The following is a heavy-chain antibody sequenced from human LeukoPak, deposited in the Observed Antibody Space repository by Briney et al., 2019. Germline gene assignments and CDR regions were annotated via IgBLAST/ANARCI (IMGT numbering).Heavy chain of an antibody. V-gene: IGHV5-51*01. D-gene: IGHD6-19*01. CDR3: VRRSPMAGDAFDF. J-gene: IGHJ3*01. CDR1: GSIFSIYW. CDR2: IYPGDSDT. Sequence: PGASLKISCKCSGSIFSIYWLGWVRQLPGKGLEWMGLIYPGDSDTRYSPSFQGQVTLSADKSISTAYLQWTSLKPSDTAMYYCVRRSPMAGDAFDFWGQGTMVIVSS.